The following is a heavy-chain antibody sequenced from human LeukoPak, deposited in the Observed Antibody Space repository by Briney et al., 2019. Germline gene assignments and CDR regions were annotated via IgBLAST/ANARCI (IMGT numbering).Heavy chain of an antibody. D-gene: IGHD3-3*01. Sequence: GGSLRRSCAASGFTFSSYGMHWVRQAPGKGLEWVAVISYDGSNKYYADSVKGRFTISRDNSKNTLYLQMNSLRAEDTAVYYCAKDLRITIFGVVIILDYWGQGTLVTVSS. J-gene: IGHJ4*02. CDR1: GFTFSSYG. CDR3: AKDLRITIFGVVIILDY. CDR2: ISYDGSNK. V-gene: IGHV3-30*18.